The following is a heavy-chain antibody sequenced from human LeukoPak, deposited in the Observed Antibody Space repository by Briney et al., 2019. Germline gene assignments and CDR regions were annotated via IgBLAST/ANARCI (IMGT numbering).Heavy chain of an antibody. D-gene: IGHD6-19*01. CDR3: ARDKPLHSSGWYGPFDI. V-gene: IGHV1-8*01. J-gene: IGHJ3*02. CDR1: GYTFTSYD. Sequence: ASVKVSCKASGYTFTSYDINWVRQATGQGLEWMGWMNPNSGNTGYAQKFQGRVTMTRNTSISTAYMELSSLRSDDTAVYYCARDKPLHSSGWYGPFDIWGQGTMVTVSS. CDR2: MNPNSGNT.